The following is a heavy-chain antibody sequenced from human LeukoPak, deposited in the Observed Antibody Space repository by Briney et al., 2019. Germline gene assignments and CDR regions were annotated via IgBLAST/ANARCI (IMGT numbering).Heavy chain of an antibody. J-gene: IGHJ4*02. CDR1: GFTFDDYG. CDR2: ISSSSSYI. V-gene: IGHV3-21*01. Sequence: GGSLRLSCAASGFTFDDYGMSWVRQAPGKGLEWVSSISSSSSYIYYADSVKGRFTISRDNAKNSLYLQMNSLRAEDTAVYYCARDLTGTFDYWGQGTLVTVSS. CDR3: ARDLTGTFDY. D-gene: IGHD1-14*01.